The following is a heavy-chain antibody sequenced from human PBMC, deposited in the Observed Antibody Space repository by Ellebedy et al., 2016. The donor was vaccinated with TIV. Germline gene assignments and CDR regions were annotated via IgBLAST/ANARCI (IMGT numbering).Heavy chain of an antibody. CDR2: ISAYNGNT. CDR1: GYTFTSYG. J-gene: IGHJ5*02. D-gene: IGHD1-1*01. V-gene: IGHV1-18*01. Sequence: ASVKVSXXAPGYTFTSYGISWVRQAPGQGLEWMGWISAYNGNTNYAQKLQGRVTMTTDTSTSTAYMELRSLRSDDTAVYYCASSTTGTTVGWFDPWGQGTLVTVSS. CDR3: ASSTTGTTVGWFDP.